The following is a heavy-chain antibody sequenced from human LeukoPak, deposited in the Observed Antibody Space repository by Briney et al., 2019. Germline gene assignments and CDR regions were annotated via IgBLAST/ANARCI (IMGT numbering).Heavy chain of an antibody. CDR2: IVGSGGST. V-gene: IGHV3-23*01. CDR3: SKWGDYDVLTGYYDSDF. CDR1: GFTFSNYA. D-gene: IGHD3-9*01. J-gene: IGHJ4*02. Sequence: GASLRLSCAASGFTFSNYAMSWVRQAPGKGLEWVSAIVGSGGSTYYADSVKGRFTISRDNSKNTLFLQMNSLRAEDTALYYCSKWGDYDVLTGYYDSDFWGQGTLVTVSS.